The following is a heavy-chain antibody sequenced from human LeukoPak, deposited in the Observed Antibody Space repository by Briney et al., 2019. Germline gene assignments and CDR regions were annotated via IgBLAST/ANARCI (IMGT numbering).Heavy chain of an antibody. Sequence: SETLSLTCTVSGYSISSGYYWGWIRQPPGKGLEWIGSIYHSGSTYYNPSLKSRVTISVDTSKNQFSLKLSSVTAADTAVYYCARDGQQQLVDYWGQGTLVTVSS. CDR1: GYSISSGYY. V-gene: IGHV4-38-2*02. J-gene: IGHJ4*02. D-gene: IGHD6-13*01. CDR2: IYHSGST. CDR3: ARDGQQQLVDY.